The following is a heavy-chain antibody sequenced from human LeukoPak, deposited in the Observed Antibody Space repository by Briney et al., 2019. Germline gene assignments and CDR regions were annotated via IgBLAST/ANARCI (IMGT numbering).Heavy chain of an antibody. CDR1: GYTFTSYD. CDR2: MHPNSGNT. CDR3: ARERGRSSSSGGEKKKSNWFDP. J-gene: IGHJ5*02. D-gene: IGHD6-6*01. Sequence: ASVKVSCKASGYTFTSYDINWVRQATGQGLEWMGWMHPNSGNTGYAQKFQGRVTITADESTSTAYRELSSLRSEDTAVYDCARERGRSSSSGGEKKKSNWFDPWGQGTLVTVSS. V-gene: IGHV1-8*01.